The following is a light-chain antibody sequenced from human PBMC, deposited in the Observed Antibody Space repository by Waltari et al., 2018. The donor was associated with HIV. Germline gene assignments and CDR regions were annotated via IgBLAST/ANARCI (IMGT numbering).Light chain of an antibody. CDR3: CSFAGSYTSRV. Sequence: QSALTQPPSVSGSPGQSVTIPCTGTSSDVDGYNYVPWYQQHPGKAPKLIIYDVNKRPSRVPDRFSGSKSGNTASLTISGLQADDEADYYCCSFAGSYTSRVFGGGTKLTVL. V-gene: IGLV2-11*01. J-gene: IGLJ3*02. CDR2: DVN. CDR1: SSDVDGYNY.